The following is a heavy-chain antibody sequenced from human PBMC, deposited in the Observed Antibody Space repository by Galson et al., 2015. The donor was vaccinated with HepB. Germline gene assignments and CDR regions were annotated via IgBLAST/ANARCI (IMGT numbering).Heavy chain of an antibody. J-gene: IGHJ4*02. V-gene: IGHV5-10-1*01. CDR2: IDPSGSYT. CDR1: GYSFTSYW. D-gene: IGHD4-23*01. Sequence: QSGAEVKKPGESLRISCKGSGYSFTSYWISWVRQMPGKGLEWMGRIDPSGSYTNYSPSFQGHVTISADKSISTAYLQWSSLKASDTAMYDCAGHATVVTTPPDYWGQGTLVTVSS. CDR3: AGHATVVTTPPDY.